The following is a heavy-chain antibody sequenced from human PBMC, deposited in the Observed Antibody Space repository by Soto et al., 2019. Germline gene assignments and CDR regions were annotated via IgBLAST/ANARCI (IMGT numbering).Heavy chain of an antibody. CDR1: GGSIDTYF. CDR3: ARGPTSGYYPNPFDY. CDR2: LYTSGTT. J-gene: IGHJ4*02. V-gene: IGHV4-4*07. Sequence: QVQLQESGPGLVKPSETLPLTCTVSGGSIDTYFWNWIRQPAGKGLEWIGRLYTSGTTSYNPSLKRRVTMSVDRSKNQFSLKLTSVTAADTAIYYCARGPTSGYYPNPFDYWGQGTQVTVSS. D-gene: IGHD3-22*01.